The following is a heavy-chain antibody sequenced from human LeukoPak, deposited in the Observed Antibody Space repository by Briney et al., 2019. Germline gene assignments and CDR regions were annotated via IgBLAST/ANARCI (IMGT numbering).Heavy chain of an antibody. V-gene: IGHV3-53*01. Sequence: EGSLRLSCAASGFTVSSNYMNWVRQTPGKGLEWVSLIYGGGSTYYADSVKGRFTISRDNSKNTLYLQMNSLRAEDTAVYYCARDLASSSGWEFDYWGQGTLVTVSS. J-gene: IGHJ4*02. CDR3: ARDLASSSGWEFDY. CDR2: IYGGGST. D-gene: IGHD6-19*01. CDR1: GFTVSSNY.